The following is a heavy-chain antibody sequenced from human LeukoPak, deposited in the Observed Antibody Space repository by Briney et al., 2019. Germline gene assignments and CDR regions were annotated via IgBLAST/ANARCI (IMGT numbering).Heavy chain of an antibody. D-gene: IGHD5-24*01. V-gene: IGHV3-23*01. Sequence: QPGGSLRLSCAASGFTFSSYAMSWVRQAPGMGLEWVSAISGSGGSTYYADSVKGRFTISRDNSKNTLYLQMTSLRAEDTAVYYCAPFSGDGYNYVYWGQGTLVTVSS. CDR3: APFSGDGYNYVY. J-gene: IGHJ4*02. CDR1: GFTFSSYA. CDR2: ISGSGGST.